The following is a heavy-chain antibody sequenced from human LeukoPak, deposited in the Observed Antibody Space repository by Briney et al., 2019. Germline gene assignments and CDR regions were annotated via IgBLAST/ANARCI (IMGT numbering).Heavy chain of an antibody. J-gene: IGHJ5*02. V-gene: IGHV5-51*01. Sequence: GESLKISCKGSGYDFNRYWIGWVRQMPGKGLEWMGIIYAGDSDTRYSPSFQGQVTISADKSISTAYLQWSSLKASDTAMYYCARLAKLRFLSFDPWGQGTLVTVSS. CDR3: ARLAKLRFLSFDP. D-gene: IGHD3-3*01. CDR1: GYDFNRYW. CDR2: IYAGDSDT.